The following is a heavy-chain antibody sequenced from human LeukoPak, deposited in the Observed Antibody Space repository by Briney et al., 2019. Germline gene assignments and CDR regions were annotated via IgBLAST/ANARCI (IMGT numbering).Heavy chain of an antibody. J-gene: IGHJ2*01. CDR1: GGTFSNYP. D-gene: IGHD3-10*01. V-gene: IGHV1-69*13. CDR3: AKSTYYYGSGEGSNYWYFDL. Sequence: SVKVSCKASGGTFSNYPISWVRQAPGQGLEWMGGIIPIFGPANYAQKFQGRVTITADESTSTAYMELSSLRSEDTALYYCAKSTYYYGSGEGSNYWYFDLWGRGTLVTVSS. CDR2: IIPIFGPA.